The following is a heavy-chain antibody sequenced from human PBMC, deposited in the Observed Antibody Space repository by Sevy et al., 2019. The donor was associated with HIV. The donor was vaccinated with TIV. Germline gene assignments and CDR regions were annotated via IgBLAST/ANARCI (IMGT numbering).Heavy chain of an antibody. D-gene: IGHD3-10*01. CDR3: AREESMVRGVITIDTYYYYGMDV. CDR2: ISSSGSTI. J-gene: IGHJ6*02. Sequence: GSLRLSCAASGFTFSDYYMSWIRQAPGKGLEWVSYISSSGSTIYYADSVKGRFTISRDNAKNSLYLQMNSLRAEDTAVYYCAREESMVRGVITIDTYYYYGMDVWGQGTTVTVSS. CDR1: GFTFSDYY. V-gene: IGHV3-11*01.